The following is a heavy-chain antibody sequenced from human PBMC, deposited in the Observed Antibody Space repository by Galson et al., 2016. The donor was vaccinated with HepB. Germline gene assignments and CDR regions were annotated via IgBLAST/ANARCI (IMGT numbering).Heavy chain of an antibody. D-gene: IGHD2-2*01. CDR3: ARQAYCSRSSCHDRVTDAFDF. V-gene: IGHV4-4*02. J-gene: IGHJ3*01. CDR1: GGSISTIHW. CDR2: IFHSGST. Sequence: ETLSLTCAVSGGSISTIHWWSWVRQPPGKGLEWIGEIFHSGSTNYNPSLKSRVTMSVDQSKNQFSLELTSVTAADTAVYYCARQAYCSRSSCHDRVTDAFDFWGQGTMVTVSS.